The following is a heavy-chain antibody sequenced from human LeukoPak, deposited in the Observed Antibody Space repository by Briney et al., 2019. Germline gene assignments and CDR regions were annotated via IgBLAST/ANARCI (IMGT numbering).Heavy chain of an antibody. CDR3: ARSRSGYSYDHAAFEI. D-gene: IGHD5-18*01. CDR2: TDYRGST. V-gene: IGHV4-61*01. CDR1: GGSVSSGSYY. J-gene: IGHJ3*02. Sequence: SETLSLTCTVSGGSVSSGSYYWSWIRQPPGKGLEWIAYTDYRGSTTYNPSLRSRVTISVDTSRNQFSLKLSSVTAADTAVYYCARSRSGYSYDHAAFEIWGQGTMVTVSS.